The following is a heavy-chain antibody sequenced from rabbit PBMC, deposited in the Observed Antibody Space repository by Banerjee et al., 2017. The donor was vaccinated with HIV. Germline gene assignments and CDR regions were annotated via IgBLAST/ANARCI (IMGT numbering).Heavy chain of an antibody. V-gene: IGHV1S45*01. D-gene: IGHD2-1*01. CDR1: GFSFSSSYY. J-gene: IGHJ4*01. CDR3: ARSRRNDYSIDL. CDR2: IYTGNSDST. Sequence: QEQLVESGGGLVQPEGSLTLTSTASGFSFSSSYYMCWVRQAPGKGLEWIGCIYTGNSDSTNYASWAKGRFTISKTSPTTVTLQMTSLTAADTATYFCARSRRNDYSIDLWGQGTLVTVS.